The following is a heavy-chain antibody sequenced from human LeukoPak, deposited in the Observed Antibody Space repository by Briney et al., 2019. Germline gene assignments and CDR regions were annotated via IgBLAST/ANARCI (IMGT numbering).Heavy chain of an antibody. J-gene: IGHJ4*02. CDR3: ATLDGYSYGLFH. CDR2: IYHTGST. D-gene: IGHD5-18*01. V-gene: IGHV4-59*08. CDR1: GGSISTYY. Sequence: PSETLSLTCTVSGGSISTYYWSWIRQPPGKGLEWMGYIYHTGSTKYNPSLESRVTISVDTAQNQFSLNLSYVTAADTAVYYCATLDGYSYGLFHWGQGTLVTVSS.